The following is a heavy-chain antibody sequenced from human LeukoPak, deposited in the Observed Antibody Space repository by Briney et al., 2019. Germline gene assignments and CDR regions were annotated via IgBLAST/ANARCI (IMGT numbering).Heavy chain of an antibody. D-gene: IGHD3-3*01. Sequence: SETLSLPCTVSGDSISSYYWSWIRQPAGKGLEWIGRIHTSGSTNYNPSLESRVTMSVDTSKNQFSLKLSSVTAADTAVYYCARVALYNTYDYLASWGQGTLATVPS. CDR2: IHTSGST. CDR1: GDSISSYY. J-gene: IGHJ4*02. V-gene: IGHV4-4*07. CDR3: ARVALYNTYDYLAS.